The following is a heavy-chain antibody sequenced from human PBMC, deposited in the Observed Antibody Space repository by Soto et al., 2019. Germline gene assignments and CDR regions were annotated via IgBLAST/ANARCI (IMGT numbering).Heavy chain of an antibody. CDR2: INSDGSST. CDR1: GFTFSSYW. V-gene: IGHV3-74*01. D-gene: IGHD3-22*01. Sequence: GGSLRLSCAASGFTFSSYWMHWVRQAPGKGLVWVSRINSDGSSTSYADSVKGRFTISRDNAKNTLYLQMNSLRAEDTAVYYRARVGDYYDSSGYFLGSTSYWGRGTLVTVSS. CDR3: ARVGDYYDSSGYFLGSTSY. J-gene: IGHJ4*02.